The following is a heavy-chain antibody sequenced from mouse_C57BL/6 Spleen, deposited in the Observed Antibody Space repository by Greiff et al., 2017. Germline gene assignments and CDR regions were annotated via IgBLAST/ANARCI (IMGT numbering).Heavy chain of an antibody. CDR1: GFSFNTYA. CDR3: VRHALRGGRSSWFSY. CDR2: IRSKSNNYAT. Sequence: EVKLLESGGGLVQPKGSLKLSCAASGFSFNTYAMNWVRQAPGKGLEWVARIRSKSNNYATYYADSVKDRFTISRDDSESMLYLQMNNLKTEDTAMYYCVRHALRGGRSSWFSYRGQGNLVTVSA. V-gene: IGHV10-1*01. D-gene: IGHD1-1*01. J-gene: IGHJ3*01.